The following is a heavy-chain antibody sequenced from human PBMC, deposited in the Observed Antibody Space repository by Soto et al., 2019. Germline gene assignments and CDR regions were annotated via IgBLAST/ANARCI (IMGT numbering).Heavy chain of an antibody. CDR1: GFSFSSYW. CDR2: IKQDGNEK. V-gene: IGHV3-7*01. J-gene: IGHJ6*02. D-gene: IGHD3-3*01. CDR3: ARRSGYPGMDV. Sequence: EVQLVESGGGLVQPGGSLRLSCAASGFSFSSYWMSWVRQAPGKGLEWVANIKQDGNEKYYVDSVKGRFTISRDNAKNSLYLQMNSRRAEDTAVYYCARRSGYPGMDVWGQGTTVTVSS.